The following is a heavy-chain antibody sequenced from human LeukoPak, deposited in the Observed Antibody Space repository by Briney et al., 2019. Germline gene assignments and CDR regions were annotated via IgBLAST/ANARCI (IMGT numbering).Heavy chain of an antibody. D-gene: IGHD2-8*01. CDR3: ARDHPHCTNGVCYFPGSK. J-gene: IGHJ4*02. CDR2: ISAYNGNT. Sequence: ASVKVSCKASGYTFTSYGISWVRQAPGQGLEWMGWISAYNGNTNYAQKLQGRVTMTTDTSTSTAYMELRGLRSDDTAVYYCARDHPHCTNGVCYFPGSKWGQGTLVTVSS. V-gene: IGHV1-18*01. CDR1: GYTFTSYG.